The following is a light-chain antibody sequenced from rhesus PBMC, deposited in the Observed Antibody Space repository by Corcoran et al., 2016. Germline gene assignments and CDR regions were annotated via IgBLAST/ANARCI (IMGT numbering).Light chain of an antibody. Sequence: DIVMTQSPDSLAVSLGERVTINCKSSQRLLYRSNNKSYLAWYQQKPGQAPKLLIYWASPRESGVPERFSGCGSGTDFTLTISGLQAEDVAVYYCQQYYSSPYSFGQGTKVEIK. CDR2: WAS. CDR1: QRLLYRSNNKSY. J-gene: IGKJ2*01. CDR3: QQYYSSPYS. V-gene: IGKV4-1*01.